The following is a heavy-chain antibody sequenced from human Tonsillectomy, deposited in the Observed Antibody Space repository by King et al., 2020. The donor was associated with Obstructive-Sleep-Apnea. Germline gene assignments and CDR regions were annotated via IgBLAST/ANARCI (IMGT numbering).Heavy chain of an antibody. D-gene: IGHD6-13*01. V-gene: IGHV3-11*01. CDR3: AAHFSTWTRGSDAFDI. CDR1: GFRFSDYY. J-gene: IGHJ3*02. Sequence: VQLVESGGGLVKPGGSLRLSCAASGFRFSDYYMSWIRQAPGKGLEWISDISSGGESTSYADSVRGRFTISRDSAKDSLYLQMNSLRAEDTAVYYCAAHFSTWTRGSDAFDIWGLGTMVTVSS. CDR2: ISSGGEST.